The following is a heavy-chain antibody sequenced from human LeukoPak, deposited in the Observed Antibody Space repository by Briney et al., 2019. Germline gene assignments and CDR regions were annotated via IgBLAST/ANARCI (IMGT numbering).Heavy chain of an antibody. J-gene: IGHJ3*02. CDR2: ISSSSSTI. CDR3: ARSRCSGGSCYAWGAAFDI. Sequence: GGSLRLSCAASGFTLSSYSMNWVRQAPGKGLEWVSYISSSSSTIYYADSVKGRFTISRDNAKNSLYLQMNSLRDEDTAVYYCARSRCSGGSCYAWGAAFDIWGQGTMVTVSS. V-gene: IGHV3-48*02. D-gene: IGHD2-15*01. CDR1: GFTLSSYS.